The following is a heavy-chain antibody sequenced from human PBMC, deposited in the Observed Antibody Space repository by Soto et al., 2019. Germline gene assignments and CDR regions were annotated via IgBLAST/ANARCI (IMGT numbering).Heavy chain of an antibody. CDR1: GFTFSSYW. Sequence: EVQLVESGGGLVQPGGSLRLSCAASGFTFSSYWMHWVRQAPGKGLVWVSRINSDGSSTSYADSVKGRFTISRDNAKITEYLHMTSPTADDTAVYYCERRSLVVQAATPEDYGGQGTLVTVSS. D-gene: IGHD2-15*01. J-gene: IGHJ4*02. CDR3: ERRSLVVQAATPEDY. V-gene: IGHV3-74*01. CDR2: INSDGSST.